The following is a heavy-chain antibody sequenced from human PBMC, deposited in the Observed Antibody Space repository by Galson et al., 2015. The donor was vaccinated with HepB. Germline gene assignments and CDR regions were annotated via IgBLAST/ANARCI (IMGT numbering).Heavy chain of an antibody. Sequence: SVKVSCKASGYTFSSYSITWVRQAPGQGLEWMGWISPNNRHTEYARKFQGRVTITTDTSTTTAYMQLRSLRSDDTAVYYCATRAFLAVVGATQNNWFDPWGQGTLVTVSS. CDR3: ATRAFLAVVGATQNNWFDP. CDR2: ISPNNRHT. V-gene: IGHV1-18*01. D-gene: IGHD2-15*01. J-gene: IGHJ5*02. CDR1: GYTFSSYS.